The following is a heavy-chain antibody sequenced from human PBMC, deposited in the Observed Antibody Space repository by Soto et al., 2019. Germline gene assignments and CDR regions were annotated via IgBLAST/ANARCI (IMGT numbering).Heavy chain of an antibody. CDR1: GGSITSYY. CDR3: ARVQSGYDFAY. V-gene: IGHV4-59*08. J-gene: IGHJ4*02. CDR2: IYFSGSA. D-gene: IGHD5-12*01. Sequence: SETLSLTCTVSGGSITSYYWSWIRQPPGKGLEWIGYIYFSGSANYNPSLKSRVTISVDTSKNQFSLKLSSVTAADTAVYYCARVQSGYDFAYWGQGTLVTVSS.